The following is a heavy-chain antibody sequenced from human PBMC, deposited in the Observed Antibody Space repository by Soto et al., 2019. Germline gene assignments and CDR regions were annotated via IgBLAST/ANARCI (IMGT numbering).Heavy chain of an antibody. J-gene: IGHJ3*02. Sequence: GGSLRLSCAASGLTFSNYAVHWVRQAPGKGLEWVALISYDGSNKYYADSVKGRFIISRDNSKNTLYLQMNGLRSEDTAVYYCACLVVSGWAEGDAFDIWGQGTMVTVSS. CDR2: ISYDGSNK. D-gene: IGHD6-19*01. V-gene: IGHV3-30*03. CDR1: GLTFSNYA. CDR3: ACLVVSGWAEGDAFDI.